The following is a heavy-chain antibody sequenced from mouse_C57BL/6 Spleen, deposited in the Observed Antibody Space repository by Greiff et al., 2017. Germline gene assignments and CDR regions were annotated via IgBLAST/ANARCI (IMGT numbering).Heavy chain of an antibody. J-gene: IGHJ3*01. V-gene: IGHV5-4*01. D-gene: IGHD2-4*01. CDR1: GFTFSSYA. Sequence: VQLKQSGGGLVKPGGSLKLSCAASGFTFSSYAMSWVRQTPEKRLEWVATISDGGSYTYYPDNVKGRFTISRDNAKNNLYLQMSHLKSEDTAMYYCARDNYDYDGGWFAYWGQGTLVTVSA. CDR3: ARDNYDYDGGWFAY. CDR2: ISDGGSYT.